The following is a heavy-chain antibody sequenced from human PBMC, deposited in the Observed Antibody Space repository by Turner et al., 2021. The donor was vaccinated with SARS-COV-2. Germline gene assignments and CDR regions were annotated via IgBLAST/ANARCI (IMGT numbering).Heavy chain of an antibody. V-gene: IGHV3-74*01. J-gene: IGHJ6*02. CDR3: ARVGIAAAGPTFYYYYYGMDV. Sequence: EVQLVESGGGLVQPGGSLRLSCAASGFTFSSYWMHWVRQAPGKVLVWVSRINSDGSSTSYADSLKGRFTISRDNAKNTLYLQMNSLRAEDTAVYYCARVGIAAAGPTFYYYYYGMDVWGQGTTVTVSS. CDR2: INSDGSST. D-gene: IGHD6-13*01. CDR1: GFTFSSYW.